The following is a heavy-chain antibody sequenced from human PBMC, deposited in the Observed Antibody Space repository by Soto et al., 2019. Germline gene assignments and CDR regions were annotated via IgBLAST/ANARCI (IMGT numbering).Heavy chain of an antibody. Sequence: QVQLVQSGAEVKKPGSLVKVSCKAPGGTLSSYAINWVRQAPGQGLEWMGGIIPIFGSANYAPKFQGRVTISADESTSTAYMEVSSLRSEDTAVYYCAGTREIPYYHGMDVWGQGTTVTVSS. CDR2: IIPIFGSA. J-gene: IGHJ6*02. CDR1: GGTLSSYA. CDR3: AGTREIPYYHGMDV. V-gene: IGHV1-69*01. D-gene: IGHD2-2*02.